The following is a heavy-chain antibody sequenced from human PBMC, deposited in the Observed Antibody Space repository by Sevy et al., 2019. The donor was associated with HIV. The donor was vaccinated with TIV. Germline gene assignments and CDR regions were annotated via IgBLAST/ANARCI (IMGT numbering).Heavy chain of an antibody. CDR3: AVGGCVPVN. CDR2: ISSSSSTI. J-gene: IGHJ4*02. V-gene: IGHV3-48*02. CDR1: GFTFRSYS. D-gene: IGHD6-19*01. Sequence: GGSLRLSCAASGFTFRSYSMNWVRRAPGQWLEWVSYISSSSSTIYYADSVKGRFTISGDNAKNSLFLQWNSLGDEDTPVYNCAVGGCVPVNWGEGRSLTVSS.